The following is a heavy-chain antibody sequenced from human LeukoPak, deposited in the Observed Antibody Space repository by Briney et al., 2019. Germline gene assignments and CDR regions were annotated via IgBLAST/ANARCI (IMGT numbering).Heavy chain of an antibody. CDR2: INPNSGGT. Sequence: ASVKVSCKASGYTFTSYGISWVRQAPGQGLEWMGWINPNSGGTNYAQKFQGRVTMTRDTSISTAYMELSRLRSDDTAVYYCARSAAGYYYYYMDVWGKGTTVTVSS. D-gene: IGHD6-13*01. V-gene: IGHV1-2*02. CDR1: GYTFTSYG. CDR3: ARSAAGYYYYYMDV. J-gene: IGHJ6*03.